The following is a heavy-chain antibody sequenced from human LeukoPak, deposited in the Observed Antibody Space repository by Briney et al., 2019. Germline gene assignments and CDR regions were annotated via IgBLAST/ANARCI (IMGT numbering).Heavy chain of an antibody. CDR3: ARYGMGAGN. Sequence: SETLSLTCTVSGGSISSGGYYWSWIRQPPGKGLEWIGYIYHSGSTYYNPSLKSRVTISVDRSKNQFSLKLSSVTAADTAVYYCARYGMGAGNWGQGTLVTVSS. J-gene: IGHJ4*02. CDR1: GGSISSGGYY. CDR2: IYHSGST. V-gene: IGHV4-30-2*01. D-gene: IGHD1-26*01.